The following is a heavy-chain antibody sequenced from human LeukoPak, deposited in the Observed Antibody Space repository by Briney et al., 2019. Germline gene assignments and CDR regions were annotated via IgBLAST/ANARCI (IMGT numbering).Heavy chain of an antibody. CDR2: ISGSGGST. CDR3: AKPIAPSRYYYYGMDV. J-gene: IGHJ6*02. Sequence: GSLRLSCAASGFTFSSYAMSWVRQAPGKGLEWVSAISGSGGSTYYADSVKGRFTISRDNSKNTLYLQMNSLRAEDTAVYYCAKPIAPSRYYYYGMDVWGQGTTVTVSS. CDR1: GFTFSSYA. V-gene: IGHV3-23*01. D-gene: IGHD6-13*01.